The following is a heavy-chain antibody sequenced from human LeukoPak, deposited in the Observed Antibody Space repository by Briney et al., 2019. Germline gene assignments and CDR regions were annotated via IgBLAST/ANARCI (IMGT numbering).Heavy chain of an antibody. V-gene: IGHV1-69*06. CDR3: ASAVVTQYIYYFDY. Sequence: ASVKVSCKTSGYTFTGYYIHWVRQAPGQGLEWMGGIIPIFGTANYAQKFQGRVTITADKSTSTAYMELSSLRSEDTAVYYCASAVVTQYIYYFDYWGQGTLVTVSS. CDR1: GYTFTGYY. CDR2: IIPIFGTA. D-gene: IGHD2-21*02. J-gene: IGHJ4*02.